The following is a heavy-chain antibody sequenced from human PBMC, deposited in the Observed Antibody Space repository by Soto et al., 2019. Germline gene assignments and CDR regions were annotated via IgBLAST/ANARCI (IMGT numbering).Heavy chain of an antibody. CDR3: ARAYCSGGSCYPSGYFDY. V-gene: IGHV1-69*14. CDR1: GGTFSSYA. J-gene: IGHJ4*02. Sequence: QVQLVQSGAEVKKPGSSVKVSCKASGGTFSSYAISWVRQAPGQGLEWMGGIIPIFVTANYAQKFQGRVTITADKSTSTAYMELSSLRSEDTAVYYCARAYCSGGSCYPSGYFDYWGQGTLVTVSS. CDR2: IIPIFVTA. D-gene: IGHD2-15*01.